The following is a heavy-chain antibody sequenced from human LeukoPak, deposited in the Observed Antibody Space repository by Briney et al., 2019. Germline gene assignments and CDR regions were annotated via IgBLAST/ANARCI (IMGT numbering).Heavy chain of an antibody. Sequence: GGSLRLSXAASGFIVSNTYMTWVRQAPGKGLEWVSVIHNDGSTYYADSVKGRFTISRDNSKNMLFLRMNSLRVEDTAVYFCASLARDYWGQGTLVSVSS. CDR2: IHNDGST. CDR1: GFIVSNTY. D-gene: IGHD3-3*02. J-gene: IGHJ4*02. CDR3: ASLARDY. V-gene: IGHV3-53*01.